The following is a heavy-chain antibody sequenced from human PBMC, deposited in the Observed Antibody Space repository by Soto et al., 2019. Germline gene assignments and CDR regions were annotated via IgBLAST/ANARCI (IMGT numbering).Heavy chain of an antibody. V-gene: IGHV1-46*01. CDR2: INPSGGST. Sequence: QVQLVQSGAEVKKPGASVKVSCKASGYTFTSYYMHWVRQAPGQGLEWMGIINPSGGSTSYAQKCQGRVTMTRDTSTSTVYMELSSLRSEDTAVYYCARDGGYSNYYYGMDVWGQGTTVTVSS. J-gene: IGHJ6*02. D-gene: IGHD4-4*01. CDR3: ARDGGYSNYYYGMDV. CDR1: GYTFTSYY.